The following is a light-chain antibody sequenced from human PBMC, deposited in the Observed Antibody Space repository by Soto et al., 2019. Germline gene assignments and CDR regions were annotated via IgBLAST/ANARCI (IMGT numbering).Light chain of an antibody. Sequence: DIQLTQSPSSLSASVGDRVTMTCRASETISTFLNWYQHKPGKAPRLLISAASRLQSGVPPRFSGSGSGTEFTLTINSLRPEDFASYYCQQSYSTPLTFGGGTKVAIK. V-gene: IGKV1-39*01. J-gene: IGKJ4*01. CDR3: QQSYSTPLT. CDR1: ETISTF. CDR2: AAS.